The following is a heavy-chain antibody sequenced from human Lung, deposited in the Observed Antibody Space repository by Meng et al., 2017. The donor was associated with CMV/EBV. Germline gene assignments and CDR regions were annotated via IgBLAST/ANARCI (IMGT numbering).Heavy chain of an antibody. CDR3: AGPDEAGNTPHDKVDI. J-gene: IGHJ3*02. Sequence: LXCRVSGWSISGYYWSWVRQPPGKGLEYIGYVHYTGTTNYSPSLKGRVSISVDRARNQFSLKLTSVTAADTAVYFCAGPDEAGNTPHDKVDIWGQGTKVTVSS. CDR2: VHYTGTT. CDR1: GWSISGYY. D-gene: IGHD1-14*01. V-gene: IGHV4-59*01.